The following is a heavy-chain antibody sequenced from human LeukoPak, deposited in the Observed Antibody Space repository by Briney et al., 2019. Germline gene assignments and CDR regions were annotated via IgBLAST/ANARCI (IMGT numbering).Heavy chain of an antibody. CDR1: GFTFSSYE. Sequence: GGSLRLSCAASGFTFSSYEMNWVRQAPGKGLEWVSYISSGGNTIYYADSVKGRFSISRDNAKNSLYLQMNSLRAEDTAVYYCAREGGSYYFDYWGQGTLVTVSP. CDR2: ISSGGNTI. J-gene: IGHJ4*02. CDR3: AREGGSYYFDY. V-gene: IGHV3-48*03. D-gene: IGHD1-26*01.